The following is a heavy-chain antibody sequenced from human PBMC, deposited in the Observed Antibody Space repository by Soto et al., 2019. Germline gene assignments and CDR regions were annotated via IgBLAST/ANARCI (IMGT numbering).Heavy chain of an antibody. Sequence: QVQLQQWGAGLLKPSETLSLTCAVYGGSFSGYYWSWIRQPPGKGLEWIGEINHSGSTNYNPALKSRVTISVDTSKNQYSLKLSSVTAADTAVYYCARDIVVEVAARLTYYYDGMDVW. V-gene: IGHV4-34*01. J-gene: IGHJ6*01. CDR1: GGSFSGYY. CDR2: INHSGST. D-gene: IGHD2-15*01. CDR3: ARDIVVEVAARLTYYYDGMDV.